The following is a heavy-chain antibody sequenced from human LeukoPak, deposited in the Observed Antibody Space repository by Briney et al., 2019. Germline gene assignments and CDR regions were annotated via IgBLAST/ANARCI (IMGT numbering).Heavy chain of an antibody. CDR3: ARANYYGSGKKDLDY. CDR1: GYTFTTYD. CDR2: MNPNSGNT. D-gene: IGHD3-10*01. V-gene: IGHV1-8*01. J-gene: IGHJ4*02. Sequence: ASVKVSCKASGYTFTTYDINWMRQATGQGLEWMGWMNPNSGNTDYAQKFQGRVTMTRNTSMSTAYMELNSLRSEDTAVYYCARANYYGSGKKDLDYWGQGTLVTVSS.